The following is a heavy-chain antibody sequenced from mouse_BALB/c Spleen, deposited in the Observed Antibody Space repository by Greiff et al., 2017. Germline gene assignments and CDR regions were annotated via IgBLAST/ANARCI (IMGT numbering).Heavy chain of an antibody. D-gene: IGHD3-3*01. CDR3: ARGDRYAMDY. CDR2: ISSGSSTI. V-gene: IGHV5-17*02. CDR1: GFTFSSFG. Sequence: EVQRVESGGGLVQPGGSRKLSCAASGFTFSSFGMHWVRQAPEKGLEWVAYISSGSSTIYYADTVKGRFTISRDNPKNTLFLQMTSLRSEDTAMYYCARGDRYAMDYWGQGTSVTVSS. J-gene: IGHJ4*01.